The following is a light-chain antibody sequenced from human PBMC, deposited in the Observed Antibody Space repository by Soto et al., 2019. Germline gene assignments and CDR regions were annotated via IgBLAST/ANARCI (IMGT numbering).Light chain of an antibody. V-gene: IGLV2-8*01. Sequence: SALTQPPSASGSPGQSVAISCTGTSSDVGGFNYVSWYQQHPGKAPKLMIYEVSKRPSGVPDRFSGSKSGNTASLTVSGLQAEDEADYFCFSFTTTSTHVFGTGTKVTVL. CDR1: SSDVGGFNY. J-gene: IGLJ1*01. CDR2: EVS. CDR3: FSFTTTSTHV.